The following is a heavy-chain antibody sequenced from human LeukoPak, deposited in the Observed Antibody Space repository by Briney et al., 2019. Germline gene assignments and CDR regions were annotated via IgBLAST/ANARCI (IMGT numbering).Heavy chain of an antibody. CDR2: INTDGSTT. J-gene: IGHJ4*02. CDR1: GFTFSAFW. V-gene: IGHV3-74*01. Sequence: QPGGSLRLSCAASGFTFSAFWMHWVRQAPGMGLVWVSRINTDGSTTSYADSVKGRFTISRDNAKNTLYLQVNSLRAEDTAVYYCARGGLEPVDYWGQGTLVTVSS. CDR3: ARGGLEPVDY. D-gene: IGHD5-24*01.